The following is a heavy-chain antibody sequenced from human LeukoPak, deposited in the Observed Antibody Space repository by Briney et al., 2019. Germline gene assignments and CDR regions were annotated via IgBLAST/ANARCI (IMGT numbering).Heavy chain of an antibody. J-gene: IGHJ6*02. CDR2: IYYSGST. D-gene: IGHD2-21*02. CDR3: AGCGGDCYPFYYYGMDV. Sequence: SETLSLTCTVSGGSIGSYYWSWIRQPPGKGLEWIGYIYYSGSTNYNPSLKSRVTISVDTSKNQFSLKLSSVTAADTAVYYCAGCGGDCYPFYYYGMDVWGQGTTVTVSS. CDR1: GGSIGSYY. V-gene: IGHV4-59*08.